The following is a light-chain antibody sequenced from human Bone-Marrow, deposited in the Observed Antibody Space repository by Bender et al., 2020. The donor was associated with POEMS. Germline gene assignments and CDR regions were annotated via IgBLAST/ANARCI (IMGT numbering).Light chain of an antibody. CDR2: KDT. Sequence: SYELRQPPSVSVSPGQTASITCSADALATQYTYWYQQKAGQAPVLVMSKDTERPSGIPERFSGSNSGTTVTLTVSVVQAEDEADYYCQTADSSGTYVVFGGGTKLTVL. J-gene: IGLJ2*01. CDR3: QTADSSGTYVV. V-gene: IGLV3-25*03. CDR1: ALATQY.